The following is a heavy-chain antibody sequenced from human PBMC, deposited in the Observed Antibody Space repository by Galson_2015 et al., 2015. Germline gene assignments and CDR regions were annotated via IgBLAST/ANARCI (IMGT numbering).Heavy chain of an antibody. CDR2: IKEDGRAQ. Sequence: SLRLSCAASGLTFSRYWMTWVRQAPGKGLEWVANIKEDGRAQNYVDSVKGRFTISRDNAKNSVYLQMNSLRAEDTAMYYCCMLTPLQASTWGQGTLVTVSS. CDR3: CMLTPLQAST. D-gene: IGHD2-8*01. V-gene: IGHV3-7*03. J-gene: IGHJ4*02. CDR1: GLTFSRYW.